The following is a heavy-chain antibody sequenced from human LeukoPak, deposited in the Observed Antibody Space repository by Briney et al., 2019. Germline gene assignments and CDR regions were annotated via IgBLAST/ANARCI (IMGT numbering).Heavy chain of an antibody. CDR3: AKAPVTTCRGAYCYPFDY. D-gene: IGHD2-21*01. J-gene: IGHJ4*02. V-gene: IGHV1-46*01. CDR1: GYTFINHW. CDR2: INPTGTTT. Sequence: ASVKVSCKASGYTFINHWVHWVRQAPGQGLEWVGLINPTGTTTLYAQKFQGRITLTRDMSATTDYMELSSLTSEDAAVYYCAKAPVTTCRGAYCYPFDYWGQGTLVTVSS.